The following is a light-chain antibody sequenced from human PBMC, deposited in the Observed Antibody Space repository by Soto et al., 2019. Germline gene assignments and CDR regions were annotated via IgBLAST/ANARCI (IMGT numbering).Light chain of an antibody. J-gene: IGKJ1*01. V-gene: IGKV1-5*01. Sequence: DIQMTQSPSTLSASAGDTVTITSRASQSISTWLAWYQQKPGKAPKLLIFDASSLQSGVPSRFSGSGSGTEFTLTISSLQPDDFATYYCQQYDSYSWKCGQGTKGDIK. CDR3: QQYDSYSWK. CDR2: DAS. CDR1: QSISTW.